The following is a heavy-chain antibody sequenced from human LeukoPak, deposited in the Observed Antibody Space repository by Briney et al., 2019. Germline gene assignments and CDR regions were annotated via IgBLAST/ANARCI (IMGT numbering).Heavy chain of an antibody. Sequence: ASVKVSCKASGYTFIDYDFNWVRQAPGQGLEWMGWMKSNNGHTGYAQKFQGRVTMTRDTSISTAYMELSSLTFEDTAVYYCARGPPNWGMVGYWGQGTLVTVSS. V-gene: IGHV1-8*01. J-gene: IGHJ4*02. CDR1: GYTFIDYD. CDR2: MKSNNGHT. CDR3: ARGPPNWGMVGY. D-gene: IGHD7-27*01.